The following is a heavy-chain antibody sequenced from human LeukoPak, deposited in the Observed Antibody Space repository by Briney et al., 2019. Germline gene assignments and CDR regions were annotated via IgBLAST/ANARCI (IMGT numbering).Heavy chain of an antibody. CDR3: AKETTVTPGNVNWFDP. J-gene: IGHJ5*02. CDR2: ISGSGGDT. Sequence: PGGSLRLSCAASGFTFSSYAMTWVRQAPGKGLEWVSTISGSGGDTYYADSVKGRFTISRDNFKNTMNLQMKSLRAEDTAVYYCAKETTVTPGNVNWFDPWGQGTLVTVSS. V-gene: IGHV3-23*01. CDR1: GFTFSSYA. D-gene: IGHD4-17*01.